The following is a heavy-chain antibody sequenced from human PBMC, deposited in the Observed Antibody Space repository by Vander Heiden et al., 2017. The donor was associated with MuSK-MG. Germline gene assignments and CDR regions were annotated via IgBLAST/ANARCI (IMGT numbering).Heavy chain of an antibody. V-gene: IGHV4-39*01. Sequence: QLQLRESGPGLVKPSETLSLTCTVSGGSISTRPYYWGWIRQSPGKGLEWIGSITGSGTPYYNPSLQSRVTFSVDTHKSQFSLQLRSVTAADTTTYYCVRQGTYGDTYWGQGTLVIVSS. D-gene: IGHD4-17*01. CDR1: GGSISTRPYY. J-gene: IGHJ4*02. CDR2: ITGSGTP. CDR3: VRQGTYGDTY.